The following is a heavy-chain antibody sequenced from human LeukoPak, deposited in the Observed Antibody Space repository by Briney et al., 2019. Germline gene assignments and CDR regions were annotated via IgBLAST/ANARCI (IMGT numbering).Heavy chain of an antibody. CDR1: GFTFSSHD. CDR2: ISSDGNNN. V-gene: IGHV3-30-3*01. D-gene: IGHD1-26*01. Sequence: GGSLRLSCAASGFTFSSHDMHWVRQARGKGLEWVAVISSDGNNNVYADSVKGRFTISRDNSKNTLYLQMNSLRVEDTAVYYCVRPASGSHYFDYWGQGTLVTVSS. CDR3: VRPASGSHYFDY. J-gene: IGHJ4*02.